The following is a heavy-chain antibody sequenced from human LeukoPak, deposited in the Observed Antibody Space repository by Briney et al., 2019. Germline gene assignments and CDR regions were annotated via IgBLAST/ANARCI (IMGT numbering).Heavy chain of an antibody. V-gene: IGHV4-38-2*02. J-gene: IGHJ3*02. CDR2: VYHSGST. D-gene: IGHD3-10*01. CDR1: GYSISSDYY. CDR3: AIFGSGSPWDAFDI. Sequence: PSETLSLTCSVSGYSISSDYYWGWIRQPPGKGLEWIGIVYHSGSTFYNPSLKSRVTISVDTSKNQFSLKLMSVTAADTAVYYCAIFGSGSPWDAFDIWGQGTMVTVSS.